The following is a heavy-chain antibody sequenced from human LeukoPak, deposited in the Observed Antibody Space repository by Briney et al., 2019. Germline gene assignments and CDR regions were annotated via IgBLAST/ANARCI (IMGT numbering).Heavy chain of an antibody. J-gene: IGHJ5*02. D-gene: IGHD3-10*01. V-gene: IGHV1-69*05. Sequence: SVKVSCKASGGTFSSYAISWVRQAPGQGLEWMGGIIPIFGTANYAQKLQGRVTMTTDTSTSTAYMELRSLRSDDTAVYYCARDRRITMVRGVINWFDPWGQGTLVTVSS. CDR3: ARDRRITMVRGVINWFDP. CDR2: IIPIFGTA. CDR1: GGTFSSYA.